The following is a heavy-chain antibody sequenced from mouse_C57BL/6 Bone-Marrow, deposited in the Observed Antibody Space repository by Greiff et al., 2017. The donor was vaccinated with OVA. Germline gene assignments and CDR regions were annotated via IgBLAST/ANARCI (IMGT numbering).Heavy chain of an antibody. Sequence: VQLMESGAELARPGASVKLSCKASGYTFTSYGISWVKQRTGQGLEWIGEIYPRSGNTYYNEKFKGKATLTADKSSSTAYMELRSLTSEDSAVYFCARGNIYYGNYPFAYWGQGTLVTVSA. CDR3: ARGNIYYGNYPFAY. V-gene: IGHV1-81*01. J-gene: IGHJ3*01. CDR2: IYPRSGNT. D-gene: IGHD2-1*01. CDR1: GYTFTSYG.